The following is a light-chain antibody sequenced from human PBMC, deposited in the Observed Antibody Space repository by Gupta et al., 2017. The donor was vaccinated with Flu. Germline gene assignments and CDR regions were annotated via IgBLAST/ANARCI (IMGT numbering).Light chain of an antibody. J-gene: IGLJ2*01. CDR2: ENN. CDR3: GTWDSSLTAVV. Sequence: KVTISCSGSSSNIGNNYVSWYQQLPGTAPKLLIYENNKRPSGIPDRFSGSKSGTSTTLGITGLQTGDEADYHCGTWDSSLTAVVFGGGTKLTVL. V-gene: IGLV1-51*02. CDR1: SSNIGNNY.